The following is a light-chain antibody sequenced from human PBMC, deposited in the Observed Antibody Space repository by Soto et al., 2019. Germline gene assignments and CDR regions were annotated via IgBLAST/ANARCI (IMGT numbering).Light chain of an antibody. CDR2: HAS. J-gene: IGKJ1*01. CDR3: HQYDTSWT. Sequence: EIVLTQSPGTLSLSPGERATLSCRASQSVSSNYLAWYQQKPGQAPRLLIYHASSRATGIPDRFGGSGSGADFTLTISRLEAADFAVYYCHQYDTSWTFGQGTKVDNK. V-gene: IGKV3-20*01. CDR1: QSVSSNY.